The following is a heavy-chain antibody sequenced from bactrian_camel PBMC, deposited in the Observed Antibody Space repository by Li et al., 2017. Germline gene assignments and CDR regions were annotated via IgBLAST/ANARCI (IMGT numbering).Heavy chain of an antibody. Sequence: VQLVESGGGLVQPGGSLRLSCAASGFTFSNYAMMWVRQAPGKGLEWVSKINSGGVTTVDGDSVKGRFTISEDNAKNMVYLQMNSLKREDTATYYCAADPYGGSWTGCTLQNEYSYWGQGTQVTVS. J-gene: IGHJ4*01. CDR2: INSGGVTT. V-gene: IGHV3S40*01. D-gene: IGHD6*01. CDR1: GFTFSNYA. CDR3: AADPYGGSWTGCTLQNEYSY.